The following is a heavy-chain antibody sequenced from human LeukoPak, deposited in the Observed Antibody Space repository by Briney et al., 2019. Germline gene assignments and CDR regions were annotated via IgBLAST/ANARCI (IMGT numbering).Heavy chain of an antibody. D-gene: IGHD2-2*01. CDR1: GFTFSSYG. J-gene: IGHJ4*02. CDR2: IRYDGSNK. V-gene: IGHV3-30*02. Sequence: GGSLRLSCAASGFTFSSYGMHWVRQAPGKGLEWVAFIRYDGSNKYYADSVKGRFTISRDNSKNTLYLQMNSLRAEDTAVYYCAHGAMYQLDYWGQGTLVTVSS. CDR3: AHGAMYQLDY.